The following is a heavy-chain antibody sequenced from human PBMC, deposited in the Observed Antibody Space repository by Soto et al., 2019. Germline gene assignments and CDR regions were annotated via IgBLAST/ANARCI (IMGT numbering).Heavy chain of an antibody. Sequence: QVQLVQSGAEVKKPGSSVKVSCKASRGTFSSNAISWVRQAPGQGLEWMGGIIPIYASPNYAQTFQGRVTVTADKATSTAYLELSRLKFADSAIYYCAVAVTGSRSPLAHWGQGTLVIVSS. CDR3: AVAVTGSRSPLAH. D-gene: IGHD3-9*01. CDR1: RGTFSSNA. V-gene: IGHV1-69*06. CDR2: IIPIYASP. J-gene: IGHJ4*02.